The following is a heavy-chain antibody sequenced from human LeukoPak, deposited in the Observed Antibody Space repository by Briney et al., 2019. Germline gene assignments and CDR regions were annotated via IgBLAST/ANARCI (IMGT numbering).Heavy chain of an antibody. CDR2: IYPGDSDT. Sequence: AGASMKICCKGSGYSFTSYWIGCVRPMPGKVLEWMGIIYPGDSDTRYSPSFQGQVTISADKSISTAYLQWSSLKASDTAMYYCARHIAHYYDSSGDAFDIWGQGTMVTVSS. D-gene: IGHD3-22*01. V-gene: IGHV5-51*01. J-gene: IGHJ3*02. CDR3: ARHIAHYYDSSGDAFDI. CDR1: GYSFTSYW.